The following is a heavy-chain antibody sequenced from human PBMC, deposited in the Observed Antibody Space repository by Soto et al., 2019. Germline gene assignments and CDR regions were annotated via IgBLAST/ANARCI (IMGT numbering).Heavy chain of an antibody. V-gene: IGHV1-8*01. D-gene: IGHD3-3*01. CDR3: AIEWRRLGAFDI. J-gene: IGHJ3*02. Sequence: QVQLVQSGAEVKKPGASVKVSCKASGYTFTSYDINWVRQATGQGLEWMGWMNPNRGNTGYAQKFQGRVTMTSNTSISTAYMELSSLRSEDTGVYYCAIEWRRLGAFDIWGQGTMVTVSS. CDR2: MNPNRGNT. CDR1: GYTFTSYD.